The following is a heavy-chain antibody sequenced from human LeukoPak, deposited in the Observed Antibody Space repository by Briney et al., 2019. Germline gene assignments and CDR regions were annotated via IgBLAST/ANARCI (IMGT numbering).Heavy chain of an antibody. J-gene: IGHJ4*02. V-gene: IGHV1-46*01. CDR3: ARGSRTIYYFDY. D-gene: IGHD1-1*01. Sequence: ASVKVSCKASGYTFSSYFIHWVRQAPGQGLEWMGIINPSGGSTSYAQKFQGRATMTSDMSTGIVYMELSSLISEDSAVYYCARGSRTIYYFDYWGQGTLVTVSS. CDR1: GYTFSSYF. CDR2: INPSGGST.